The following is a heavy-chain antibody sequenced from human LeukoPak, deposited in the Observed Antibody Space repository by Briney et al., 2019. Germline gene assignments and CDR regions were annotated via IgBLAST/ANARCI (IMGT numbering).Heavy chain of an antibody. V-gene: IGHV3-21*01. J-gene: IGHJ4*02. CDR1: GFTFSSYS. CDR3: ARDLAAAGWAVAY. CDR2: ISSSSSYI. Sequence: GGSLRLSCAASGFTFSSYSMNWVRQAPGKGLEWDSSISSSSSYIYYADSVKGRFTISRDNAKNSLYLQMNSLRAEDTAVYYCARDLAAAGWAVAYWGQGTLVTVSS. D-gene: IGHD6-13*01.